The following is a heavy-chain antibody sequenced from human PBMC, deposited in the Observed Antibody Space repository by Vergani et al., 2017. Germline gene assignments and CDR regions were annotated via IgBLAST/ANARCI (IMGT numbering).Heavy chain of an antibody. CDR3: ARGKDIVVVPAAEASRDDY. CDR2: IYTSGST. Sequence: QVQLQESGPGLVKPSQTLSLTCTVSGGSISSGSYYWSWIRQPAGKGLEWIGRIYTSGSTNYNPSLKSRVTISVDTSKNQFSLKLSSVTAADTAVYYCARGKDIVVVPAAEASRDDYWGQGTLVTVSS. D-gene: IGHD2-2*01. V-gene: IGHV4-61*02. J-gene: IGHJ4*02. CDR1: GGSISSGSYY.